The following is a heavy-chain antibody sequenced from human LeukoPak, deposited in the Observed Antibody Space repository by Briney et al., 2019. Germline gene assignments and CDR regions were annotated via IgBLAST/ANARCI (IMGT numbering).Heavy chain of an antibody. J-gene: IGHJ2*01. V-gene: IGHV4-61*02. CDR1: GGSISSATYC. CDR3: ARNWGVWYFDL. CDR2: IYTSVST. Sequence: SETLSLTCTVSGGSISSATYCWSWIRQPAGKGLEWIGRIYTSVSTNYNSSLKSRVTISVDTSKNQFSLKLSPVTAADTAVYYCARNWGVWYFDLWGRGTLVTVSS. D-gene: IGHD7-27*01.